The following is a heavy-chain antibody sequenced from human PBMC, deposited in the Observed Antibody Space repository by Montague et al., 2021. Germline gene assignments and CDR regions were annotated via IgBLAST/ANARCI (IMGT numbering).Heavy chain of an antibody. D-gene: IGHD4-17*01. Sequence: SLRLSCAASGFTFSNYGMSWVRQAPGKGLEWVSSITGRGATTYYADSVKGRFTISRDNSENTLYLQMNNLRAEDRAVYYCTKDQDDYGDYVDWVDTWGQGTLVTVSS. CDR1: GFTFSNYG. CDR2: ITGRGATT. J-gene: IGHJ5*02. V-gene: IGHV3-23*01. CDR3: TKDQDDYGDYVDWVDT.